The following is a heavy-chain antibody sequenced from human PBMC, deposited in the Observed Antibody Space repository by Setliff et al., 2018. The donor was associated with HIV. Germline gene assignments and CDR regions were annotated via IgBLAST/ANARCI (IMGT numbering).Heavy chain of an antibody. CDR3: TTESRYYYGSGSWARAFDV. J-gene: IGHJ3*01. CDR1: GFTFNNAW. D-gene: IGHD3-10*01. V-gene: IGHV3-15*04. CDR2: IETETDGETT. Sequence: GESLRLSCVASGFTFNNAWVSWVRQAPGEGLEWVGRIETETDGETTDYAAPVKGRFTISRDDSKNTLSLQMNSLNTEDTAMYYCTTESRYYYGSGSWARAFDVLGRGTMVTVSS.